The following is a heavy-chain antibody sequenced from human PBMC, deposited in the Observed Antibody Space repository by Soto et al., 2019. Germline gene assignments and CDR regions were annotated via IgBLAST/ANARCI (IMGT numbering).Heavy chain of an antibody. CDR3: ARKDYGTHGLVFDY. Sequence: EVQLVESGGGLVKPGGSLRLSCAASGFTFSSYSMNWVRQAPGKGLEWVSSISSSSSYIYYADSVKGRFTISRDNAKNSLYLQMNSLRAEDTAVYYCARKDYGTHGLVFDYWGQGTLVTVSA. D-gene: IGHD4-17*01. CDR1: GFTFSSYS. V-gene: IGHV3-21*01. J-gene: IGHJ4*02. CDR2: ISSSSSYI.